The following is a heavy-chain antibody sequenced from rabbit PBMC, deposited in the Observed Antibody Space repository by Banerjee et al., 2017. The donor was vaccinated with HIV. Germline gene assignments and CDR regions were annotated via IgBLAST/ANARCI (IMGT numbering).Heavy chain of an antibody. D-gene: IGHD2-1*01. CDR2: IGTGSGTT. CDR3: ARGDDYGDYVGDYFNL. J-gene: IGHJ4*01. Sequence: QEQLEESGGDLVKPEGSLTLTCTASGFSFSSSYWICWVRQAPGKGLEWIACIGTGSGTTYYATWAKGRFTISKTSSTTVTLQMTSLTAADTATHFCARGDDYGDYVGDYFNLWGQGTLVTVS. V-gene: IGHV1S45*01. CDR1: GFSFSSSYW.